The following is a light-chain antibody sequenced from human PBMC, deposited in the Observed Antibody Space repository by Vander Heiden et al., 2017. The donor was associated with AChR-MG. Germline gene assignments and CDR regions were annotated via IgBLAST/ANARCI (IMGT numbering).Light chain of an antibody. Sequence: NFLLSQPHSVSESPGKTVTISCTRSSDSIASSYVQWFQQRPGSAPTTVIFEDNRRPSGVPDRFSGSIDTSSNSASLIISGLMTEDEADYYCQSYANNIVFFGGGTKLTVL. CDR3: QSYANNIVF. CDR1: SDSIASSY. CDR2: EDN. V-gene: IGLV6-57*03. J-gene: IGLJ2*01.